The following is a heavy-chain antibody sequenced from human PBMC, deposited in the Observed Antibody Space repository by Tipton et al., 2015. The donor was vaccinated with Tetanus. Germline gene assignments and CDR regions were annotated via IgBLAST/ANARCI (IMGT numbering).Heavy chain of an antibody. CDR2: IYTSGSP. CDR1: GGSISSYY. CDR3: ARVGGYYDSSGYVFDY. D-gene: IGHD3-22*01. V-gene: IGHV4-4*07. J-gene: IGHJ4*02. Sequence: LRLSCTVSGGSISSYYWSWIRQPAGKGLAWIGRIYTSGSPHYNPPLKSRVTMSVDPSKNHLSLKLSSVTAADTDVYYCARVGGYYDSSGYVFDYWGQGTLVPVSS.